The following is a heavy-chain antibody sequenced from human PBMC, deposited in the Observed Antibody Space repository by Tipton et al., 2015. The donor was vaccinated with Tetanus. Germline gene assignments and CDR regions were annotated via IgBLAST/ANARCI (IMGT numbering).Heavy chain of an antibody. CDR3: ARTWGVWVTSIDAFDI. J-gene: IGHJ3*02. CDR1: GALLTTGGYS. V-gene: IGHV4-30-2*01. CDR2: IYQTGST. Sequence: TLSLTCNVTGALLTTGGYSWGWIRQPPGQGLEWIGYIYQTGSTYFNPSLTSRVAISVDTSKNQFSLKLSSVTAADTAVYYCARTWGVWVTSIDAFDIWGQGTKVAVSS. D-gene: IGHD3-16*01.